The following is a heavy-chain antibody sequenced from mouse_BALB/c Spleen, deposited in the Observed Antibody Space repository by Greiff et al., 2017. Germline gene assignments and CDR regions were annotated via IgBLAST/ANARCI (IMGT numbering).Heavy chain of an antibody. J-gene: IGHJ1*01. CDR1: GFAFSSYD. Sequence: EVKVVESGGGLVKPGGSLKLSCAASGFAFSSYDMSWVRQTPEKRLEWVAYISSGGGSTYYPDTVKGRFTISRDNAKNTLYLQMSSLKSEDTAMYYCARGGLHWYFDVWGAGTTVTVSS. CDR2: ISSGGGST. V-gene: IGHV5-12-1*01. D-gene: IGHD1-1*02. CDR3: ARGGLHWYFDV.